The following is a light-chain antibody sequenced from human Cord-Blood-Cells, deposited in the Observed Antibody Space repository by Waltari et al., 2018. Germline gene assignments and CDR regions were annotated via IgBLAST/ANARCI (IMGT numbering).Light chain of an antibody. CDR3: QQYGSSPLFT. Sequence: EIVLTQSPRTLSLSPGERATLSCSARQSVSSSYLALYQQKPGQAPRLLIYGASSSATGIPDRFSGSGSGTDFTLTISRLEPEDFAVYYCQQYGSSPLFTFGPGTKVDIK. V-gene: IGKV3-20*01. J-gene: IGKJ3*01. CDR1: QSVSSSY. CDR2: GAS.